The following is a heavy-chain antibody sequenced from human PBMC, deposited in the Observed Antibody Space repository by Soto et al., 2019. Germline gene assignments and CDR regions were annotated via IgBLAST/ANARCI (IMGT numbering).Heavy chain of an antibody. CDR1: GGSTSSGGYS. CDR2: IYHSGST. V-gene: IGHV4-30-2*01. Sequence: SETLSLTCAVSGGSTSSGGYSWSWIRQPPGKGLEWIGYIYHSGSTYYNPSLKSRVTISVDTSKNQFSLKLNSVTAADTAVYYCARERGGDCSVGCYALDVWGQGSRVTVSS. J-gene: IGHJ6*02. CDR3: ARERGGDCSVGCYALDV. D-gene: IGHD2-21*02.